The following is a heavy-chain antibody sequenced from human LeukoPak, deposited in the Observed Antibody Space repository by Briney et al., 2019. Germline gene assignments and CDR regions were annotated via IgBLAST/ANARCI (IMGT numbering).Heavy chain of an antibody. J-gene: IGHJ6*02. CDR3: ARGYFSSSGRGMDV. Sequence: PGGSLRLSCAASGFTFNRNAISWVRQAPGKGLEWVSTIGGSGDKTFYADSVKGRFTISRDNAKNSLYLQMDSLRAEDTAVYYCARGYFSSSGRGMDVWGQGTTVTVSS. CDR2: IGGSGDKT. CDR1: GFTFNRNA. D-gene: IGHD6-13*01. V-gene: IGHV3-23*01.